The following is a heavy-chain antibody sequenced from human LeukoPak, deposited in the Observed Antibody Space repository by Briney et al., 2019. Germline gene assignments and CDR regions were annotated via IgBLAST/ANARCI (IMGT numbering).Heavy chain of an antibody. J-gene: IGHJ3*02. V-gene: IGHV4-34*01. D-gene: IGHD3-3*01. CDR1: GGSFSGYY. CDR2: INHSGST. Sequence: SETLSLTCAVYGGSFSGYYWSWIRQPPGKGLEWIGEINHSGSTNYNPSLKSRVTISVDTSKNQFSLKLSSVTAADTAVYYCARVWIGGAFDIWGQGTMVTVSS. CDR3: ARVWIGGAFDI.